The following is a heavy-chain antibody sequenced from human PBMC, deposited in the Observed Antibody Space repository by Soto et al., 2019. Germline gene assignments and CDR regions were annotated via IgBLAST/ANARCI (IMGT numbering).Heavy chain of an antibody. CDR2: IIPILGIA. V-gene: IGHV1-69*04. D-gene: IGHD3-10*01. Sequence: GASVKVSCKASGGTFSSYTISWVRQAPGQGLEWMGRIIPILGIANYAQKFQGRVTITADKSTSTAYMELSSLRSEDTAVYYCARDPLYYGSGSYCDYWGQGTLVTVSS. CDR3: ARDPLYYGSGSYCDY. J-gene: IGHJ4*02. CDR1: GGTFSSYT.